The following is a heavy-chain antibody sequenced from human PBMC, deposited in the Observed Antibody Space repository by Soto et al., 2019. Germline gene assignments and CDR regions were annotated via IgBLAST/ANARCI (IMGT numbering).Heavy chain of an antibody. CDR2: INAYNGNT. CDR3: ARDPVAVTYFDY. D-gene: IGHD6-19*01. J-gene: IGHJ4*02. V-gene: IGHV1-18*01. CDR1: GYTFTTYG. Sequence: QVQLVQSGAEVKKPGASVKVSCKASGYTFTTYGISWVRQAPGQGLEWMGWINAYNGNTNYAQKLQGRVTMTTDTATSTAYMERRSLRSADTAVYYCARDPVAVTYFDYWGQGTRVNVSS.